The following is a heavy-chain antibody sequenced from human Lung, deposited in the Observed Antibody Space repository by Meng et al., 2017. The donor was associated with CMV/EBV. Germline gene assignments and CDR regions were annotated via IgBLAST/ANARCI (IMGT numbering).Heavy chain of an antibody. J-gene: IGHJ5*01. CDR2: INGDGNSI. V-gene: IGHV3-74*01. Sequence: GESLKISCAASGFIFSDYWMHWVRQAPGKGLVWVSRINGDGNSIRDADSVKGRFTISRDNAKNTLYLEMNSLRAEDTAVYYCARGGRDTSASRSFDSWGQGTXVTVYS. CDR1: GFIFSDYW. D-gene: IGHD6-6*01. CDR3: ARGGRDTSASRSFDS.